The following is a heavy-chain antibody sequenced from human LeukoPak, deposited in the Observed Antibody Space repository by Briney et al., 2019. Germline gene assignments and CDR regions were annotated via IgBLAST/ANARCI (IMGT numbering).Heavy chain of an antibody. J-gene: IGHJ4*02. V-gene: IGHV4-38-2*02. D-gene: IGHD6-13*01. CDR2: IYHSGST. CDR1: GYSISSGYY. CDR3: AKGGDSSWSYYFDY. Sequence: SETLSLTCTVSGYSISSGYYWGWIRQPPGKGLEWIGSIYHSGSTYYNPSLKSRVTISVDTSKNQFSLKLSSVTAADTAVYYCAKGGDSSWSYYFDYWGQGTLVTVSS.